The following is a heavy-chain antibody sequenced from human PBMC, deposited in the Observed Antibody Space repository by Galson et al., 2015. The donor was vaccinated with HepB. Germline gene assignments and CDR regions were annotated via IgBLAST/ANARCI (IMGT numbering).Heavy chain of an antibody. Sequence: SLRLSCAASGFTVSSNYMSWVRQAPGKGLEWVSVIYSGGSTYYADSVKGRFTISRDNSKNTLYLQMNSLRAEDTAVYYCASSAAGTRRGVVYYYYGMDVWGQGTTVTVSS. D-gene: IGHD6-13*01. CDR2: IYSGGST. J-gene: IGHJ6*02. CDR3: ASSAAGTRRGVVYYYYGMDV. CDR1: GFTVSSNY. V-gene: IGHV3-66*02.